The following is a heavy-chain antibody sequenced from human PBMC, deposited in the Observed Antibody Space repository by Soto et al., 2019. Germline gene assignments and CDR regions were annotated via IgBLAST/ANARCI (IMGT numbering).Heavy chain of an antibody. Sequence: SETLSLTCTVSGGSINDGSYHWSWLRQHPGKGLEFIGYIFYTGSTYYNPSLETRVTMSADTSNNEVSLRLNSLTAADTAVYYCARLDYGDSAFDLWGRGTLVTVSS. CDR1: GGSINDGSYH. CDR2: IFYTGST. J-gene: IGHJ4*02. CDR3: ARLDYGDSAFDL. D-gene: IGHD4-17*01. V-gene: IGHV4-31*03.